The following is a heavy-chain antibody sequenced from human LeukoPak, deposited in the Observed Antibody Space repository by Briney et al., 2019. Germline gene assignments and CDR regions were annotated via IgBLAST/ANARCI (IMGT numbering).Heavy chain of an antibody. CDR3: ARDRYYYDSSGYYDSDY. CDR1: GGSISSYY. J-gene: IGHJ4*02. D-gene: IGHD3-22*01. CDR2: IYYSGST. V-gene: IGHV4-59*01. Sequence: PSETLSLTCTVSGGSISSYYWSWIRQPPGKGLEWIGYIYYSGSTNYNPSLKSRVTISVDTSKNQFSLKLSSVTAADTAVYYCARDRYYYDSSGYYDSDYWGQGTLVTVSS.